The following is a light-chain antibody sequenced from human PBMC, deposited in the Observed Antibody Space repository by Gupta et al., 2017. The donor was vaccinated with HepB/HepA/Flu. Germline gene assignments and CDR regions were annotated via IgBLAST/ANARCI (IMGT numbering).Light chain of an antibody. J-gene: IGKJ2*01. CDR1: QGISSY. CDR3: QQLNSYPHT. V-gene: IGKV1-9*01. Sequence: IPLTQSPSLLSACVGDRVTITCRASQGISSYLAWYQQKPGKAPKLLIYAAATLQSGVPSRFSGSGSVTEFTLTISSLQPEDFATYYCQQLNSYPHTFGQGTKLEIK. CDR2: AAA.